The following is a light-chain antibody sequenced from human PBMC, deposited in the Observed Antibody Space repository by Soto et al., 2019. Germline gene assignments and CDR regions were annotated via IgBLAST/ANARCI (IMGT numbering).Light chain of an antibody. V-gene: IGKV1-39*01. J-gene: IGKJ4*01. CDR1: QDVRSC. Sequence: DIQMTQSPSSLSASIGDRVTITCQASQDVRSCLNWYQQKAGKAPKLLIYAASSLHSGVPSRFSGSGSGTDFTLTISSLQPEDFATYSCQQTYRTPLTFGGGTKVDIK. CDR2: AAS. CDR3: QQTYRTPLT.